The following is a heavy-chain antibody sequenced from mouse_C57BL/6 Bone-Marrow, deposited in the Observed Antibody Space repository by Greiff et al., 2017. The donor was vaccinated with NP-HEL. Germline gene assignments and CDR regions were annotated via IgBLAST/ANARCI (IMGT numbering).Heavy chain of an antibody. D-gene: IGHD1-2*01. CDR2: INPNNGGT. CDR3: ARGTTPTSDY. V-gene: IGHV1-26*01. Sequence: VQLQQSGPELVKPGASVKISCKASGYTFTDYYMNWVKQSHGKSLEWIGDINPNNGGTSYNQKFKGKATLTVDKSSSTAYMELRSLTSEDSAVYYCARGTTPTSDYWGQGTTLTVSS. CDR1: GYTFTDYY. J-gene: IGHJ2*01.